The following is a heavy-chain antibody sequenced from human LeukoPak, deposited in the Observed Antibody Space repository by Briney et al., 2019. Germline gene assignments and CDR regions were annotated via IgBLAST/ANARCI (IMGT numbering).Heavy chain of an antibody. Sequence: SETLSLTCTVSGASISSTYRWSWVRPTAGKGLEWVGRIFASGATNYNPSLVHRVALSVDTANNQFSLKLNSVTVADTAIYYCTRGTLETTAGYEWGQGILVTVSS. V-gene: IGHV4-4*07. D-gene: IGHD1-1*01. CDR2: IFASGAT. CDR1: GASISSTY. CDR3: TRGTLETTAGYE. J-gene: IGHJ4*02.